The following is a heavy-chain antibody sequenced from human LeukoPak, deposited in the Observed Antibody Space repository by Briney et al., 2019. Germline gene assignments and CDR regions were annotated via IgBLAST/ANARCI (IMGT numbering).Heavy chain of an antibody. J-gene: IGHJ5*02. D-gene: IGHD3-22*01. CDR2: IYSSGSA. Sequence: PSETLSLTCTVSGACINNNFWTWIRQPPGKGLEWIGYIYSSGSANYNPSLESRVTISGDTSKNQISLKLASVTAADTAVYFCARHRDYYDTWGQGTLVTVSS. CDR3: ARHRDYYDT. V-gene: IGHV4-59*08. CDR1: GACINNNF.